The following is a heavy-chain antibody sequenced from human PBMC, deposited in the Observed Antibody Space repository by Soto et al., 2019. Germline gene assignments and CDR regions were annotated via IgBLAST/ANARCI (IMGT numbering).Heavy chain of an antibody. J-gene: IGHJ6*02. CDR2: ISYDGSDK. Sequence: VQLVESGGGEVQPGRSLRLSCAASGFTYTDFALHCVRQAPGKGLEWVAIISYDGSDKYYADSVKGRFAISRDNPKNPLYLEMNSLRPEDTAVYFCARRAWDSYYAIDVWGQGTSVTVFS. V-gene: IGHV3-30*09. D-gene: IGHD3-22*01. CDR1: GFTYTDFA. CDR3: ARRAWDSYYAIDV.